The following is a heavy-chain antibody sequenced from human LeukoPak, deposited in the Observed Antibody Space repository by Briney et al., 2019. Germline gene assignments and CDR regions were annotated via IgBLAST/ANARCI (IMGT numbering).Heavy chain of an antibody. D-gene: IGHD2-21*01. CDR2: IIPIFGTA. CDR1: GGTFSSYA. Sequence: SVKVSCKASGGTFSSYAISWVRQAPGQGLEWMGGIIPIFGTANYAQKFQGRVTITTDESTSTAYMELSSLRSEDTAVYYCTRGGCGGDCFGDAFDIWGQGTMVTVSS. V-gene: IGHV1-69*05. J-gene: IGHJ3*02. CDR3: TRGGCGGDCFGDAFDI.